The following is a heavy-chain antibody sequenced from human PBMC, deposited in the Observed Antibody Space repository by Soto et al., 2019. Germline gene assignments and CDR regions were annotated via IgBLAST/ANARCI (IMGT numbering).Heavy chain of an antibody. D-gene: IGHD3-10*01. CDR1: GGSISSYY. Sequence: QVQLQESGPGLVKPSETLSLTCTVSGGSISSYYWSWIRQPPGKGLEWIGYIYYSGSTNYNASLKSRVTISVDTSKNQFSLKLSSVTASDTAVYYCARHGARHYYGSGRTGFDYWGQGTLVTVSS. CDR3: ARHGARHYYGSGRTGFDY. CDR2: IYYSGST. V-gene: IGHV4-59*08. J-gene: IGHJ4*02.